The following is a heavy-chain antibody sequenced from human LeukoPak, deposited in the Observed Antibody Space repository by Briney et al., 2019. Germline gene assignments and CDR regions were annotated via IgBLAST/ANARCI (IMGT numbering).Heavy chain of an antibody. CDR3: AKDLYYGSGSKFDD. Sequence: PGGSLRLSCAGSGFGFSAYSMSWVRQAPGKGLEWVSFISGSGTSTYYADSVKGRFTISRDNSKNTLSLQMNSLRVEDTAVYYCAKDLYYGSGSKFDDWGQGTLVTVSS. V-gene: IGHV3-23*01. CDR2: ISGSGTST. D-gene: IGHD3-10*01. CDR1: GFGFSAYS. J-gene: IGHJ4*02.